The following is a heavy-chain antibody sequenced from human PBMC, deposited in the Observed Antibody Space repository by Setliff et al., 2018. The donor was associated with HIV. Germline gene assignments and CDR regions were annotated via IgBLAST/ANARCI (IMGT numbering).Heavy chain of an antibody. CDR2: INAGNGNT. CDR3: ARRGGDTGYSYGARDAFDI. CDR1: GYTFTSYA. V-gene: IGHV1-3*01. J-gene: IGHJ3*02. D-gene: IGHD5-18*01. Sequence: GASVKVSCKASGYTFTSYAMHWVRQAPGQRLEWMGWINAGNGNTKYSQKIQGRVTMTRDTSATTAYRELSSLRSEDTAVYYCARRGGDTGYSYGARDAFDIWGQGTMVTVSS.